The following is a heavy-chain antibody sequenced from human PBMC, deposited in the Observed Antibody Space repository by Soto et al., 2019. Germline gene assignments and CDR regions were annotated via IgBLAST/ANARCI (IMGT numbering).Heavy chain of an antibody. CDR1: GFTFKDAW. CDR2: IKSTDTGGTT. J-gene: IGHJ6*02. CDR3: TWELDI. Sequence: EVQLVESGGGLVKPGGSLRLSCAASGFTFKDAWMSWVRQAPGQGLEWVGHIKSTDTGGTTDYAAPVKGRFSISKDDAEETLYLHMDSLNTEDTAMYFCTWELDIWGQGTSVIVSS. V-gene: IGHV3-15*01. D-gene: IGHD1-1*01.